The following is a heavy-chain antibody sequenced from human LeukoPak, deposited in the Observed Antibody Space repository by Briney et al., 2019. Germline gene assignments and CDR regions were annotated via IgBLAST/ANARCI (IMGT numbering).Heavy chain of an antibody. D-gene: IGHD5-18*01. CDR3: AKDISVHTAMVIGMDV. V-gene: IGHV3-30*18. CDR2: ISYDGSNK. Sequence: GGPLRLSWAASGFPFSSYGMHWVRKAPGKGLEWVAVISYDGSNKYYADFVKGRFTISRDNSKNTLYLQMNSLRAEDTAVYYCAKDISVHTAMVIGMDVWGKGTTVTVSS. J-gene: IGHJ6*04. CDR1: GFPFSSYG.